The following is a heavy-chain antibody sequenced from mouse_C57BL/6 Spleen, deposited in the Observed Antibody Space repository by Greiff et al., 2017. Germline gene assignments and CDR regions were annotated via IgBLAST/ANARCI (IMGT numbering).Heavy chain of an antibody. CDR2: IHPSDSDT. J-gene: IGHJ4*01. D-gene: IGHD2-1*01. CDR1: GYTFTSYW. CDR3: AIGYYCNYVGAMDY. V-gene: IGHV1-74*01. Sequence: QVQLQQPGAELVKPGASVKVSCKASGYTFTSYWMHWVKKRPGQGLEWIGRIHPSDSDTNYNQHFKGKATLTVDKSSSPAYMQLSSLTSEDSAVYDCAIGYYCNYVGAMDYWGQGTSVTVSS.